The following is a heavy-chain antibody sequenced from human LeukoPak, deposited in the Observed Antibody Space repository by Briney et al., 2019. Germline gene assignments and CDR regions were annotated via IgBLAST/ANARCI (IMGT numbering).Heavy chain of an antibody. CDR3: TTDLGDGYNSEDY. D-gene: IGHD5-24*01. Sequence: GGSLRLSCAASGFTFSNAWMSWVRQAPGKGLEWVGRIKSKTGGGKTDYAASVKGRFTISRDDSKNTLYLQMNSLKTEDTAVYYCTTDLGDGYNSEDYWGQGTLVTVSS. CDR1: GFTFSNAW. V-gene: IGHV3-15*01. CDR2: IKSKTGGGKT. J-gene: IGHJ4*02.